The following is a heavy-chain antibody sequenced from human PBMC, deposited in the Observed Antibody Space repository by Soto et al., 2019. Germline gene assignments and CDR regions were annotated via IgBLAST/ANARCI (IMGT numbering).Heavy chain of an antibody. CDR3: ARARHPSYYYDSSGYYLLDY. CDR1: GYTFTSYY. V-gene: IGHV1-46*03. J-gene: IGHJ4*02. CDR2: INPSGGST. D-gene: IGHD3-22*01. Sequence: GASVKVSCKASGYTFTSYYMHWVRQAPGQGLEWMGIINPSGGSTSYAQKFQGRVTMTRDTSTSTVYMELSSLRSEDTAVYYCARARHPSYYYDSSGYYLLDYWGQGTLVTVSS.